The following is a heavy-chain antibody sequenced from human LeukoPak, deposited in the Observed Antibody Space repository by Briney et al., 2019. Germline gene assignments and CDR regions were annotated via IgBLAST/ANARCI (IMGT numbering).Heavy chain of an antibody. V-gene: IGHV3-30*04. J-gene: IGHJ4*02. CDR2: ISYDGSNK. CDR3: ARVRIDITMFRGALDY. CDR1: GFTFSSYA. D-gene: IGHD3-10*01. Sequence: PGRSLRVSCAASGFTFSSYAMHWVRQAPGKGLQWVAVISYDGSNKFYADSVKGRIIISRDNSENTLYLQMNSLRAEDTAVYYCARVRIDITMFRGALDYWGQGTLVTVSS.